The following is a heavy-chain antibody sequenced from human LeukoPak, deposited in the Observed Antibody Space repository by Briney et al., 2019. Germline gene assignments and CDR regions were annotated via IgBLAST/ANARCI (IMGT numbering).Heavy chain of an antibody. V-gene: IGHV4-30-2*01. D-gene: IGHD3-3*01. J-gene: IGHJ4*02. Sequence: SETLSLTCTVSGGSISSGGYYWSWIRQPPGKGLEWIGYIYHSGSTYYNPSLKSRVTISVDRSKNQFSLKLSSVTAADTAVYYCARVGRGDDFWSGYPDCWGQGTLVTVSS. CDR3: ARVGRGDDFWSGYPDC. CDR1: GGSISSGGYY. CDR2: IYHSGST.